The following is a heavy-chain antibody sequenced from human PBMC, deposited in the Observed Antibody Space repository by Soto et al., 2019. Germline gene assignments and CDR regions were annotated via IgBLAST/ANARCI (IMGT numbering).Heavy chain of an antibody. Sequence: PGGSLRLSCAASGFTFNSYAMSWVRQAPGKGLEWVSAISGRGDTTYYADSVKGRFTISSDNSKNTLYPQMNSLRAEDTAIYYCAKDFSRFESWGQGTLVTVSS. V-gene: IGHV3-23*01. CDR2: ISGRGDTT. CDR3: AKDFSRFES. CDR1: GFTFNSYA. J-gene: IGHJ4*02.